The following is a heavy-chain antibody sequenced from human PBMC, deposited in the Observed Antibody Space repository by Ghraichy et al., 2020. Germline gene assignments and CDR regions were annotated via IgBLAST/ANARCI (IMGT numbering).Heavy chain of an antibody. J-gene: IGHJ4*02. CDR1: GFTFSNYG. CDR3: AKDRLPAAALYYFDY. CDR2: ISYDGSKK. D-gene: IGHD6-13*01. Sequence: GGSLRLSCAASGFTFSNYGIHWVRQAPGKGLNWVAFISYDGSKKYYADSVKGRFTISRDNSKNTLYLQMNSLRAEDTGVYYCAKDRLPAAALYYFDYWGQGTLVTVSS. V-gene: IGHV3-30*18.